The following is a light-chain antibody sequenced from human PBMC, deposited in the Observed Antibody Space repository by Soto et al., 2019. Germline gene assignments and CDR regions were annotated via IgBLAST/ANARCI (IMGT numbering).Light chain of an antibody. CDR2: WAS. CDR3: QQYFNTPRT. Sequence: DIVMTQSPDSLSVSLGERAVINCKSSQSIFYSSNNKNYLVWYQQKSGQPPKMLIYWASTRESGVPDRCNGSGSGTDFTLTISNLQAEDVAVYFCQQYFNTPRTFGQGTRVEI. V-gene: IGKV4-1*01. CDR1: QSIFYSSNNKNY. J-gene: IGKJ1*01.